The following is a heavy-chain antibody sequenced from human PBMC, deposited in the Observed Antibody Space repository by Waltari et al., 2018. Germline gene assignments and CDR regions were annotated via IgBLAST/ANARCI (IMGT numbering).Heavy chain of an antibody. Sequence: EVQLVQSGGGLVQPGVSLTVPCEVSGFTFRNYWMHCVRQAPGKGLVWVSRINTDGNSVTYADSVRGRFTISRDNVKNTLYLQMESLRVEDTAVHYCVRAVGCAEDCYNPYFDNWGRGAGVTVSS. CDR1: GFTFRNYW. CDR2: INTDGNSV. V-gene: IGHV3-74*03. CDR3: VRAVGCAEDCYNPYFDN. D-gene: IGHD2-21*02. J-gene: IGHJ4*02.